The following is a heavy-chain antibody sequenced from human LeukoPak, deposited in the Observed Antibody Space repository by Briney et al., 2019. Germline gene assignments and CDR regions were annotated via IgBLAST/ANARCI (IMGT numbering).Heavy chain of an antibody. CDR1: GYTFTSYG. Sequence: ASVKVSCKASGYTFTSYGISWVRQAPGQGLERMGWISAYNGNTNYAQKLQGRVTMTTDTSTSTAYMELRSLRSDDTAVYYCARDQEFRPGGAFDIWGQGTMVTVSS. D-gene: IGHD3-10*01. CDR3: ARDQEFRPGGAFDI. J-gene: IGHJ3*02. V-gene: IGHV1-18*01. CDR2: ISAYNGNT.